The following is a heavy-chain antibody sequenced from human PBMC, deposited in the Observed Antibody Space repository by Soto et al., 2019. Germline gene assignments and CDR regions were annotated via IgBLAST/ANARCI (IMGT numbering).Heavy chain of an antibody. CDR3: AHRDSTGTTTYFDS. CDR2: IYWDGES. V-gene: IGHV2-5*02. D-gene: IGHD1-1*01. J-gene: IGHJ4*02. Sequence: QITLKEAGPTLVKPTETLTLTCTFSGFSFTTTRMGVGWTRQPPGKALEWLAIIYWDGESRYNPLLRRRHTLTEDTYKNQVVLTMTKMDPKDTATYYCAHRDSTGTTTYFDSWGQGIPVTVAS. CDR1: GFSFTTTRMG.